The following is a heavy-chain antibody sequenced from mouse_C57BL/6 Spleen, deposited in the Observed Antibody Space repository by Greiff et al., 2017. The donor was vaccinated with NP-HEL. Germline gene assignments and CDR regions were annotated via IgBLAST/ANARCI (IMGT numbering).Heavy chain of an antibody. CDR1: GFNIKDYY. V-gene: IGHV14-2*01. CDR3: ARGTTVVHFDY. Sequence: VQLQQSGAELVQPGASVKLSCTASGFNIKDYYMHWVKPRTEHGLEWIGRIAPEDGETKYAPKFPGKATITADTSSNTAYLQLSSLTSEDTAVYYCARGTTVVHFDYWGQGTTLTVSS. CDR2: IAPEDGET. D-gene: IGHD1-1*01. J-gene: IGHJ2*01.